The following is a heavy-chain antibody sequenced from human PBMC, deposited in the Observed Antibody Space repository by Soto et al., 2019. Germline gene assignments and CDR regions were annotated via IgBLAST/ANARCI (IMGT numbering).Heavy chain of an antibody. CDR2: ISDDGTKK. V-gene: IGHV3-30*18. Sequence: PGGSLRLSCAASGFTFSSYSMNWVRQAPGKGLEWVAVISDDGTKKYYADSVKGRFTISRDNSKNTLYLQMSSLRPEDTAVYHCEKVRDDLVLLVALKYWGQGPLVTVYS. CDR1: GFTFSSYS. J-gene: IGHJ1*01. CDR3: EKVRDDLVLLVALKY. D-gene: IGHD2-8*01.